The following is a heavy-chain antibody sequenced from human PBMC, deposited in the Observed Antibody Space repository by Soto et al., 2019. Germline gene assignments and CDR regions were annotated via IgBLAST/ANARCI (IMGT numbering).Heavy chain of an antibody. Sequence: EVQLLESGGGLVQPGGSLRLSCAASGFTFSSYAMSWVRQAPGKGLEWVSASSGSGGSTYYADSVKGRFTISRDNPXXXXXXXXXXLTAEDTAVYYCAKDTVSPLRRRFDYWGQGTLVTVSS. CDR1: GFTFSSYA. V-gene: IGHV3-23*01. J-gene: IGHJ4*02. CDR3: AKDTVSPLRRRFDY. CDR2: SSGSGGST. D-gene: IGHD4-4*01.